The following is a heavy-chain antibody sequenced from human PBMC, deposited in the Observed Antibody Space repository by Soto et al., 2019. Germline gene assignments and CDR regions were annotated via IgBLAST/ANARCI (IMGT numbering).Heavy chain of an antibody. J-gene: IGHJ4*02. CDR2: IYYSGST. CDR3: ARTAQSYDSSFFDY. V-gene: IGHV4-59*01. Sequence: SETLSLTCTVSGGSISSYYWSWIRQPPGKGLEWIGYIYYSGSTNYNPSLKSRVTISVDTSKNQFSLKLSSVTAADTAVYYCARTAQSYDSSFFDYCGQGTLVTVSS. D-gene: IGHD3-22*01. CDR1: GGSISSYY.